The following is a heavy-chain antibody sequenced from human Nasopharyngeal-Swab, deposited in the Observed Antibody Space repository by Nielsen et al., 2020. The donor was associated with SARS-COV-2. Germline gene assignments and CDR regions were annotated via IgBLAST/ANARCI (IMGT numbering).Heavy chain of an antibody. V-gene: IGHV1-24*01. CDR2: VVPEDGEP. CDR1: GYTLTALP. Sequence: ASLKVSCKASGYTLTALPIHWVRQASGKGLEWMGSVVPEDGEPIYAQNFQGRVTMTDYTSTYIAYLELSSLRSEDTAVYYCASEGSGVFGVVIYGFDIWGPGTLVTVSS. D-gene: IGHD3-3*01. J-gene: IGHJ3*02. CDR3: ASEGSGVFGVVIYGFDI.